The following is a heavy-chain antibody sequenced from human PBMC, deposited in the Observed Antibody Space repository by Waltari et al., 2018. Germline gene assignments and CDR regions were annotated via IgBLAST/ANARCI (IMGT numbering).Heavy chain of an antibody. CDR3: IHYGPETYSTDK. J-gene: IGHJ4*02. CDR2: AKSKPEGGAI. Sequence: EVQMVESGGDLVKPGGSLRLSCAASGLPFSRATMTWVRQAPGKGLGGVGRAKSKPEGGAIDYAAPVRGRFNILRDDSKNTLYLQMNSLRTEDTGVYYCIHYGPETYSTDKWGPGTLVTVSS. D-gene: IGHD3-10*01. V-gene: IGHV3-15*01. CDR1: GLPFSRAT.